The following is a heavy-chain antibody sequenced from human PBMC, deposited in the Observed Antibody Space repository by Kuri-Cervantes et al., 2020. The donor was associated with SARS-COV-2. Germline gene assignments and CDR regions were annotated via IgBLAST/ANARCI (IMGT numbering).Heavy chain of an antibody. CDR3: TRDKNAGFGEPNDY. CDR2: IRSKAYGGTT. V-gene: IGHV3-49*04. Sequence: GESLKISCTASGFTFGDYAMSWVRQAPRTGLEWGGFIRSKAYGGTTEYAASVKGRFTISRDDSKSIAYLQMNSLKTEDTAVYYCTRDKNAGFGEPNDYWGQGTLVTVSS. D-gene: IGHD3-10*01. CDR1: GFTFGDYA. J-gene: IGHJ4*02.